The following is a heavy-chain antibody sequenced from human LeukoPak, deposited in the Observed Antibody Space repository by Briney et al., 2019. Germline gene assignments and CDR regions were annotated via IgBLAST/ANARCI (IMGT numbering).Heavy chain of an antibody. CDR2: VRHEEVDK. J-gene: IGHJ4*02. D-gene: IGHD7-27*01. CDR1: GFRFSTYG. V-gene: IGHV3-30*02. CDR3: ATDFNWAWIY. Sequence: GGSLRLSYVASGFRFSTYGMHWVRQAPGKGLEWVSFVRHEEVDKYYAQSVKGRFTISRDDSRNTQYLQMNNLRSEDTAIYYCATDFNWAWIYWGQGTLVTVSS.